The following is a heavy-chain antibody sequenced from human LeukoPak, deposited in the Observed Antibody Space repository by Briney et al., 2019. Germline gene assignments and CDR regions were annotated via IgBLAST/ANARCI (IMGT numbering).Heavy chain of an antibody. CDR1: GSTFTFYA. J-gene: IGHJ6*03. V-gene: IGHV3-23*01. Sequence: GGSLRLSCAASGSTFTFYAMSWVRQAPVKGLEWVSVISGSGGSTYYADSVKGRFTISRDNSKNTLYLQMDSLRAEDTAVYYCAKWDGDLYYYYYMDVWGKGTTVTVSS. D-gene: IGHD4-17*01. CDR2: ISGSGGST. CDR3: AKWDGDLYYYYYMDV.